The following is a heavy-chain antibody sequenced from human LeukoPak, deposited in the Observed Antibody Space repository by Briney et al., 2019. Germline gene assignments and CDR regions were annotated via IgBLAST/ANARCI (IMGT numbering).Heavy chain of an antibody. Sequence: SETLSLTCAVSGGSMGSYYWAWIRQPAGKGLEWIGRIYSAGTTTYNPALKSRVTMSIDMSKNQFSLTLRSMTAADTAVYYCARDKAWLDPWGQGTLVTVSS. CDR2: IYSAGTT. CDR3: ARDKAWLDP. D-gene: IGHD5-12*01. J-gene: IGHJ5*02. CDR1: GGSMGSYY. V-gene: IGHV4-4*07.